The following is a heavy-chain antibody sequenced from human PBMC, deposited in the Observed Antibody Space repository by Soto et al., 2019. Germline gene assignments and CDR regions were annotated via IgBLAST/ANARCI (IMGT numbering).Heavy chain of an antibody. CDR1: GASFSRNYHY. D-gene: IGHD6-13*01. Sequence: PSETLSLPCPVSGASFSRNYHYLTWQLPAPGKRLGWIGHIFYSGATSYNPSLESRVTISLDRSKNQFSLKLDSVTAADTAVYYCARDRRVTNSWSPGDSYHYGLDVWGQGTTVT. V-gene: IGHV4-30-4*08. J-gene: IGHJ6*02. CDR3: ARDRRVTNSWSPGDSYHYGLDV. CDR2: IFYSGAT.